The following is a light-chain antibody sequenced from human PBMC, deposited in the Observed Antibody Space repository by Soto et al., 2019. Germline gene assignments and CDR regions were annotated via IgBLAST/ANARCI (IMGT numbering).Light chain of an antibody. CDR2: DAS. CDR3: QQRKSLT. Sequence: DIVLTQSPATLSFSPGEGATLSCRASQSVGTSLAWCQQKPGQAPRLLIYDASSWATGIPARFTGSGSGTDFTLTISRLEPDDFAVYYCQQRKSLTFGPGTKVDIK. CDR1: QSVGTS. J-gene: IGKJ3*01. V-gene: IGKV3-11*01.